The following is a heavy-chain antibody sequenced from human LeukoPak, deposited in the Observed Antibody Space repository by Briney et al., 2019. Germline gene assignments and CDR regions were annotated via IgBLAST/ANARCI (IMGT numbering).Heavy chain of an antibody. CDR2: INHSGST. D-gene: IGHD6-13*01. Sequence: PSETLSLTCAVYGGSFSVYYWSWIRQPPGKGLEWIGEINHSGSTNYNPSLKSRVTISVDTSKNQFSLKLSSVTAADTAVYYCARGGPIAAAPKSFDYWGQGTLVTVSS. V-gene: IGHV4-34*01. CDR3: ARGGPIAAAPKSFDY. CDR1: GGSFSVYY. J-gene: IGHJ4*02.